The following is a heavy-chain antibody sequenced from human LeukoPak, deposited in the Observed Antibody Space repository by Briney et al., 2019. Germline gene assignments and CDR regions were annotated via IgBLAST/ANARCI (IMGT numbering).Heavy chain of an antibody. V-gene: IGHV1-2*02. D-gene: IGHD5-18*01. Sequence: GASVKVSCKASGYTFTGYYMHWVRQAPGQGLEWMGWINPNSGGTNYAQKFQGRVTMTRDTSISTAYMELSRLRSDDTAVYYCAGRVDTAMARDFDYWGQGTLVTVSS. J-gene: IGHJ4*02. CDR2: INPNSGGT. CDR1: GYTFTGYY. CDR3: AGRVDTAMARDFDY.